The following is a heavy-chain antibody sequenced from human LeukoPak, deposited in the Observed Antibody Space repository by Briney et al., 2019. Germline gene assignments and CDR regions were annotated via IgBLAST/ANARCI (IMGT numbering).Heavy chain of an antibody. V-gene: IGHV3-23*01. Sequence: GSLRLSCAASGFTFSSYAMSWVRQAPGKGLEWVSAISGSGSSTYYADSVKGRFTISRDNSKNTLFLQMNSLRAEDMAVYYCAKSPLDYDILTGYCDFWGQGTLVTVSS. CDR2: ISGSGSST. CDR1: GFTFSSYA. J-gene: IGHJ4*02. CDR3: AKSPLDYDILTGYCDF. D-gene: IGHD3-9*01.